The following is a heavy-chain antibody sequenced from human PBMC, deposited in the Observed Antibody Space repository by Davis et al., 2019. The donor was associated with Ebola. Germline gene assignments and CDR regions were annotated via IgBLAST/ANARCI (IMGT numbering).Heavy chain of an antibody. D-gene: IGHD3-3*01. CDR1: GYSFTSYW. Sequence: GESLKISCKGSGYSFTSYWIGWVRQMPGKGLEWMGIIYPGDSDTRYSPSFQGQVTISADKSISTAYLQWSSLKASDTAMYYCARGEGGLLRFDAFDIWGQGTMVTVSS. CDR2: IYPGDSDT. CDR3: ARGEGGLLRFDAFDI. J-gene: IGHJ3*02. V-gene: IGHV5-51*01.